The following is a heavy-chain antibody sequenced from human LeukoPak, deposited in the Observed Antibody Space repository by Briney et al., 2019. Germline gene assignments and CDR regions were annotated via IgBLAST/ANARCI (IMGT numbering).Heavy chain of an antibody. Sequence: SETLSLTCGVSSYSISSGYYWGWIRQPPGKGLEWIGSIYHSGSTYYNSSLESRVTISVDTSKNQFSLKLSSVSASDTAGYYCAKQLNHYSHFYYMDVWGKRTTVTVSS. CDR3: AKQLNHYSHFYYMDV. CDR1: SYSISSGYY. CDR2: IYHSGST. D-gene: IGHD2-2*01. J-gene: IGHJ6*03. V-gene: IGHV4-38-2*01.